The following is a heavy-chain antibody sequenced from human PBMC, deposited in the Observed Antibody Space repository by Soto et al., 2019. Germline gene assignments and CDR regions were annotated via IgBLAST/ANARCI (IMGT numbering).Heavy chain of an antibody. J-gene: IGHJ4*02. CDR2: ILDDGSGK. D-gene: IGHD4-17*01. CDR1: GFSFSSYG. CDR3: ARDDDYGDNGLDY. V-gene: IGHV3-33*01. Sequence: QVQLVESGGGVVQPGRSLRLSCAASGFSFSSYGMHWVRQAPGKGLEWVAVILDDGSGKDYTDAVKGRFTISRDNSKNTLYLEMNSLRAEDTAVYYCARDDDYGDNGLDYWGQGTLVIVSS.